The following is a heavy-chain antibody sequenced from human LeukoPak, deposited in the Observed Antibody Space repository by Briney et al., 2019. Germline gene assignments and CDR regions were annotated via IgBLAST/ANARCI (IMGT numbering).Heavy chain of an antibody. D-gene: IGHD6-19*01. CDR2: ISGSGGST. CDR1: GFTFSSYA. Sequence: PGGSLRLSCAASGFTFSSYAMSWVRQAPGKGLEWVSAISGSGGSTYYADSVKGRFTISRDNSKNTLYLQMNSLRAEDTAVYYCARGIAVAGRYYGMDVWGQGTTVTVSS. V-gene: IGHV3-23*01. J-gene: IGHJ6*02. CDR3: ARGIAVAGRYYGMDV.